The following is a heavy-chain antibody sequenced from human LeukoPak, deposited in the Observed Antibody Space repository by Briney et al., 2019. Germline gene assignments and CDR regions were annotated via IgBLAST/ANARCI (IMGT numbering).Heavy chain of an antibody. D-gene: IGHD2-2*01. V-gene: IGHV4-38-2*01. CDR1: GYSISGGYY. CDR3: ASFQDSEYCSSTHCYYVDS. Sequence: SETLSLTCAVSGYSISGGYYWGWVRQPPGQGLEWIGSTRHSGTTYYNPSLKSRGIISVDTSKNQFSLNLISLTAADTAVYYCASFQDSEYCSSTHCYYVDSWGQGTLVTVSS. CDR2: TRHSGTT. J-gene: IGHJ4*02.